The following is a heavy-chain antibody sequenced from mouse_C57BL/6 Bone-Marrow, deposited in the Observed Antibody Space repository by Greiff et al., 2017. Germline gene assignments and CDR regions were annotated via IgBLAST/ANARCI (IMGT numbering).Heavy chain of an antibody. Sequence: QVQLQQPGAELVMPGASVKLSCKASGYTFTSYWMHWVKQRPGQGLEWIGEIDPSDSYTNYNQKFKGKSTLTVDKSSSTAYMQPSSLTSEDSAVYYCAREGLRRGFDYWGQGTTLTVSS. CDR1: GYTFTSYW. D-gene: IGHD2-4*01. V-gene: IGHV1-69*01. CDR2: IDPSDSYT. J-gene: IGHJ2*01. CDR3: AREGLRRGFDY.